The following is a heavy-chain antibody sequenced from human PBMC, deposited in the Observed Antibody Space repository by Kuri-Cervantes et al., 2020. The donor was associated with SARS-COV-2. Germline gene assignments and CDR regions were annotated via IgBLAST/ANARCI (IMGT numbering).Heavy chain of an antibody. CDR3: ARDSLDGSGSKPGYYYGVDV. CDR2: IKQDGSEK. D-gene: IGHD3-22*01. Sequence: GESLKISCAASGFTFSSYWMSWVRQAPGKGLEWVANIKQDGSEKYYVDSVKGRFTISRDNAKNSLYLQMNSLRAEDTAVYYCARDSLDGSGSKPGYYYGVDVWGQGTPVTVSS. V-gene: IGHV3-7*05. J-gene: IGHJ6*02. CDR1: GFTFSSYW.